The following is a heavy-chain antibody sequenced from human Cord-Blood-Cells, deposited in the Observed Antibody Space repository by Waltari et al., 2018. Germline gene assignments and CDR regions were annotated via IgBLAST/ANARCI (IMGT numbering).Heavy chain of an antibody. CDR1: GGSISIYY. V-gene: IGHV4-59*01. Sequence: QVQLQESGPGLVKPSETLSLTCTVPGGSISIYYWSWIRQPPGKGLEWIGYIYYSGSTNYNPSLKSRVTISVDTSKNQFSLKLSSVTAADTAVYYCFGSGSDAFDIWGQGTMVTVSS. CDR2: IYYSGST. D-gene: IGHD3-10*01. J-gene: IGHJ3*02. CDR3: FGSGSDAFDI.